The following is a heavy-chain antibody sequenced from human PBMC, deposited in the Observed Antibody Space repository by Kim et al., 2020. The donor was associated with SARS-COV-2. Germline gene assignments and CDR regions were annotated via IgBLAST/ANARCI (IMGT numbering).Heavy chain of an antibody. CDR1: GFTFSSYS. V-gene: IGHV3-21*04. Sequence: GGSLRLSCAASGFTFSSYSMNWVRQAPGKGLEWVSSISSSSSYIYYADSVKGRFTISRDNAKNSLYLQMNSLRAEDTAVYYCARDGGYYYGSGSYSPPDSWGQGTLVTVSS. CDR2: ISSSSSYI. CDR3: ARDGGYYYGSGSYSPPDS. J-gene: IGHJ4*02. D-gene: IGHD3-10*01.